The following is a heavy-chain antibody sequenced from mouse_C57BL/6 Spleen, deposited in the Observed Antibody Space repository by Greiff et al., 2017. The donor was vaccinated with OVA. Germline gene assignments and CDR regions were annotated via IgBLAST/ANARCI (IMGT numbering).Heavy chain of an antibody. CDR1: GYTFTSYW. V-gene: IGHV1-52*01. J-gene: IGHJ2*01. CDR2: IDPSDSET. CDR3: ARRDYYGYYFDY. D-gene: IGHD1-2*01. Sequence: VQLQQPGAELVRPGSSVKLSCKASGYTFTSYWMHWVKQRPIQGLEWIGNIDPSDSETHYNQKFKDKATLTVDKSSSTAYMQLSSLTSEDSAVYYCARRDYYGYYFDYWGQGTTLTVSS.